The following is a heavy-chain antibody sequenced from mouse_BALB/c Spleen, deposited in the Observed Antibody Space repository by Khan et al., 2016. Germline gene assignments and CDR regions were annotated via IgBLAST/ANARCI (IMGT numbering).Heavy chain of an antibody. V-gene: IGHV4-1*02. J-gene: IGHJ3*01. D-gene: IGHD1-1*01. CDR3: ARAGYYGYLVN. CDR1: GLAFSRYR. CDR2: INPDSSTI. Sequence: EVQLHEPGGGLVQPGGSLKLSCAASGLAFSRYRMSWVRQAPGQGLEWIGEINPDSSTINYTPSLKDKFIISSDNAKDTLYLQMSKVRSADTVLYYCARAGYYGYLVNWGQGTLVTVSA.